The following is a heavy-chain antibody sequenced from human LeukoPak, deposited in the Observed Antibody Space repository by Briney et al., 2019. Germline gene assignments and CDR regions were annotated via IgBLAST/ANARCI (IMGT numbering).Heavy chain of an antibody. D-gene: IGHD2-8*01. J-gene: IGHJ4*02. CDR1: GFTFSEAW. V-gene: IGHV3-15*01. CDR3: MTDVLWDPAGY. Sequence: TGGSLRLSCAASGFTFSEAWMSWVRQAPGKGLEWVGRIKSKAGGATIDYAAPVKGRFTISRDDSENTLYLQMSRLKTEDTAVYYCMTDVLWDPAGYWGQGTLVTVSS. CDR2: IKSKAGGATI.